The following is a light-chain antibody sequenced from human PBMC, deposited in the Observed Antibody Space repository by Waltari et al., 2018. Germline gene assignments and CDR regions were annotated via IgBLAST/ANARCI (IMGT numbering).Light chain of an antibody. V-gene: IGKV3-15*01. CDR2: GTI. CDR3: QQYHDSPST. J-gene: IGKJ4*01. CDR1: QSVSTK. Sequence: IVMTQSPATLSVSPGDTVSLSCRAGQSVSTKLAWYQQKPGQAPRLLNYGTIVRATGIPGRFSGSESGTEFTLTISSLQSEDFALYYCQQYHDSPSTFGGGTKVEI.